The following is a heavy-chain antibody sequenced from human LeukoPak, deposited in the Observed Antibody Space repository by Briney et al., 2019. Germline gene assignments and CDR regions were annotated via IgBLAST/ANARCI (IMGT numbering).Heavy chain of an antibody. CDR2: INPDGSST. V-gene: IGHV3-74*01. Sequence: GGSLRLSCATSGFTFSSHWMHWVRQAPGKGLVWVSQINPDGSSTTYADSVKGRLTISRDNAKNTLYLQMSSLRDEDTAVYYCARDLYDFWSGRKYYFDYWGQGTLVAVSS. D-gene: IGHD3-3*01. CDR1: GFTFSSHW. CDR3: ARDLYDFWSGRKYYFDY. J-gene: IGHJ4*02.